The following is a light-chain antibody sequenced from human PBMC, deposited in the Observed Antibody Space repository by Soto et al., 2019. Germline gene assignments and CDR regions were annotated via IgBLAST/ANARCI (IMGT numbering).Light chain of an antibody. CDR2: DVS. CDR3: SSYTSSSTYV. J-gene: IGLJ1*01. CDR1: SNDVGGYNY. V-gene: IGLV2-14*01. Sequence: QSALTQPASVSGSPGQSITTSCTGTSNDVGGYNYVSWYQQHPGKAPKLLIYDVSNRPSGVSDRFSGSKSGNTASLTISGLQPEDEADYYCSSYTSSSTYVFGTGTKVTVL.